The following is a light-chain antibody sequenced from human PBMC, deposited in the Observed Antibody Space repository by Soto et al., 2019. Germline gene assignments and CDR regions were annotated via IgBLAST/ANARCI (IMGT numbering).Light chain of an antibody. CDR2: DDS. CDR1: NIASKS. V-gene: IGLV3-21*02. J-gene: IGLJ2*01. CDR3: QVWDTSNDHVV. Sequence: SYELTQPPSVSVAPGQTARITCGGNNIASKSVHWYQHRPGQAPVLVVHDDSDRPSGIPERFSGSNSENTATLTITRVEAVDEADYSCQVWDTSNDHVVFGGGTKLPVL.